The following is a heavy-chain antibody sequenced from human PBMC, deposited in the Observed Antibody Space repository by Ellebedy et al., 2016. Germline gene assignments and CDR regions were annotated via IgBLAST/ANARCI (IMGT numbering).Heavy chain of an antibody. CDR1: GFTFSNYA. CDR3: AKEAITFGGVFDY. Sequence: GESLKISCAASGFTFSNYAMSWVRQAPGKGLEWVSAISGSGGSTYYADSVKGRFTISRDNSKNTLYLQMNSLRAEDTALYYCAKEAITFGGVFDYWGQGILVIVSS. CDR2: ISGSGGST. V-gene: IGHV3-23*01. J-gene: IGHJ4*02. D-gene: IGHD3-16*01.